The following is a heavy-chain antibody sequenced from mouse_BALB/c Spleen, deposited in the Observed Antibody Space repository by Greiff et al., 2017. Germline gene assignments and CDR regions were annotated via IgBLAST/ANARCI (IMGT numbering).Heavy chain of an antibody. D-gene: IGHD1-1*01. J-gene: IGHJ2*01. CDR3: TRGEVVPFDY. Sequence: QVHVKQPGAELVRPGASVKLSCTASGFTFTSYWINWVKQRPGQGLEWIGNIYPSDSYTNYNQKFKDKATLTVDKSSSTAYMQLSSPTSEDAAVYYCTRGEVVPFDYWGQGTTLTVSS. CDR2: IYPSDSYT. CDR1: GFTFTSYW. V-gene: IGHV1-69*02.